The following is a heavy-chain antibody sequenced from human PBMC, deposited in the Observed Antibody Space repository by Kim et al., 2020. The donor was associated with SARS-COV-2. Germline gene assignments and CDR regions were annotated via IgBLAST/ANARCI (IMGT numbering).Heavy chain of an antibody. D-gene: IGHD3-22*01. Sequence: TDYAAPVKGRFTISRDDSKNTLYLQMNSLKTEDTAVYYCTTDRLYDSRGYWGQGTLVTVSS. V-gene: IGHV3-15*01. CDR2: T. J-gene: IGHJ4*02. CDR3: TTDRLYDSRGY.